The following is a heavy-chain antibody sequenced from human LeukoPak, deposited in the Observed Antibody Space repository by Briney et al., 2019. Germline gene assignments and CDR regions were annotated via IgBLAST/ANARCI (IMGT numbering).Heavy chain of an antibody. CDR1: GFTFSSYA. CDR3: ARDGHCSSTSCYDPGYYYYMDV. Sequence: GGSLRLSCAASGFTFSSYAMHWVRQAPGKGLEWVAVISYDGSNKYYADSVKGRFTISRDNSKNTLYLQMNSLRAEDTAVYYCARDGHCSSTSCYDPGYYYYMDVWGKGTTVTVSS. D-gene: IGHD2-2*01. CDR2: ISYDGSNK. J-gene: IGHJ6*03. V-gene: IGHV3-30-3*01.